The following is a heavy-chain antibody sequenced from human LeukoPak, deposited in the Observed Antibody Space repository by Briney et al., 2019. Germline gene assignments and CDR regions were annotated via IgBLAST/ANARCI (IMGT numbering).Heavy chain of an antibody. D-gene: IGHD6-13*01. V-gene: IGHV3-48*04. CDR1: GFTFSSYN. CDR2: ISSSGNNI. Sequence: GGSLRLSCVASGFTFSSYNMNWVRQTPGKGLEWVSYISSSGNNIYYADSVKGRFTISRDNAKNSLYLQMNSLRAEDTAVYYCARVTTYSSSWYGDFDYWGQGTLVTVSS. CDR3: ARVTTYSSSWYGDFDY. J-gene: IGHJ4*02.